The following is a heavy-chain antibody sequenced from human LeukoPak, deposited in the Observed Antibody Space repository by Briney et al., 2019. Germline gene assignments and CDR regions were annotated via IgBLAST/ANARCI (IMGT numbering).Heavy chain of an antibody. V-gene: IGHV4-39*07. J-gene: IGHJ4*02. Sequence: SETLSLTCTVSGDSISSNNYYWAWIRQPPGKGLEWIGSIPYSGSTYYNPSLKSRVTMSVDTSKNQFSLKLSSVTAADTAVYYWARCKDYYVSGSYYKTFDYWGQGTLVTVSS. CDR1: GDSISSNNYY. CDR3: ARCKDYYVSGSYYKTFDY. D-gene: IGHD3-10*01. CDR2: IPYSGST.